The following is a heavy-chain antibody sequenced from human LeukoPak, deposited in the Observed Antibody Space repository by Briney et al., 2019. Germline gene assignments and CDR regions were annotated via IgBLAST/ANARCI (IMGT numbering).Heavy chain of an antibody. CDR1: GGSISVSSYY. Sequence: SETLSLTCTVSGGSISVSSYYWAWIRQPPGKGLEWIGSIYHSGSTYYKPSLKSRVTISVDTSKNQFSLKLISVTAADTAVYYCARVRRRNYDSSGLYYFDYWGQGTLVTVSS. V-gene: IGHV4-39*01. J-gene: IGHJ4*02. D-gene: IGHD3-22*01. CDR2: IYHSGST. CDR3: ARVRRRNYDSSGLYYFDY.